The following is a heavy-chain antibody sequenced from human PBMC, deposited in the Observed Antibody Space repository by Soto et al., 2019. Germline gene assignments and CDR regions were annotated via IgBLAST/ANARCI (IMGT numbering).Heavy chain of an antibody. J-gene: IGHJ4*02. CDR1: GYLIKNYW. CDR3: FRGGGTSRNLDY. V-gene: IGHV5-51*01. Sequence: PGESLKISCKASGYLIKNYWIGWVLQMPGQGLEWMGIIFPDDSDTRYGPSFQGHVTISVDKSISTAYVQWSSLKASDSAIYYCFRGGGTSRNLDYCGRGSMVTVSS. CDR2: IFPDDSDT. D-gene: IGHD3-16*01.